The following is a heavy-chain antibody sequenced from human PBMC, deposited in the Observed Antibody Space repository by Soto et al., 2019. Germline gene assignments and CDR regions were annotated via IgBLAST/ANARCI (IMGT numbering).Heavy chain of an antibody. D-gene: IGHD3-16*01. CDR1: GYIFVNYG. CDR3: VMVDNYVTPTPQDV. J-gene: IGHJ6*02. Sequence: QVQLVQSGDEVKKRGASVKVSCKASGYIFVNYGTAWVRQAPGQGLEWMGWISPYTGNTHSATKAQGRLTMTTDTSTSTAYMDLGSLTSDDTAVYYCVMVDNYVTPTPQDVWGQGTTVTVSS. V-gene: IGHV1-18*01. CDR2: ISPYTGNT.